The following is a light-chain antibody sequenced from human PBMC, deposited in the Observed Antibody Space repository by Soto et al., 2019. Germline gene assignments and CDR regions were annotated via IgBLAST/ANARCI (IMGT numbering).Light chain of an antibody. Sequence: EMVMTQSPATLSVSPGERVTLSCRASESVHRNLAWYQQRPGQGPRLLIYYASPTATGVPHRFTGSGSGPEFTLTISSRQSEDFGVYHCQHYSNSPPTFGPGTKVEIK. CDR1: ESVHRN. V-gene: IGKV3-15*01. CDR2: YAS. CDR3: QHYSNSPPT. J-gene: IGKJ3*01.